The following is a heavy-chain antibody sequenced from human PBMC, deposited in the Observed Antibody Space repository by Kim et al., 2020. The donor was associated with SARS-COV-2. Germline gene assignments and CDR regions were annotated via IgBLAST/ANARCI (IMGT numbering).Heavy chain of an antibody. CDR2: EGSQK. V-gene: IGHV3-7*01. CDR3: TRSLEY. Sequence: EGSQKYHVASVKGRFTISRDNAENSLYLQMNSLRAEDTAIYYCTRSLEYWGQGTLVTVSS. J-gene: IGHJ4*02.